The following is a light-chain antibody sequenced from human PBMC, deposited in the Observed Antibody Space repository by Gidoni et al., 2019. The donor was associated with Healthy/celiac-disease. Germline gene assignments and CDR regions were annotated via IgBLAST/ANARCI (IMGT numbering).Light chain of an antibody. CDR1: SSNIGPGYD. CDR2: GNS. J-gene: IGLJ2*01. CDR3: QSYDSSRNVV. V-gene: IGLV1-40*01. Sequence: QSVLTQPPSVSGAPGQRVTIPCTGSSSNIGPGYDVPWYQQLPGTAPKLLIYGNSNRPSGVPDRFSGSKSGTSASLAITGLQAEDEADYYCQSYDSSRNVVFGGGTKLTVL.